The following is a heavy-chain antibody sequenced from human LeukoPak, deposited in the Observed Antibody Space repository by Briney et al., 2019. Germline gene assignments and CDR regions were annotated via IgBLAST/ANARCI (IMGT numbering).Heavy chain of an antibody. Sequence: GGSLRLSCAASGFTSSSYSMNWVRQAPGKGLEWVSYISSSNSAIYYADSVKGRFTISRDNAKNSLFLQMNSLRADDTAVYYCAREYSSTSGRAFDIWGQGTMVTVSS. V-gene: IGHV3-48*01. D-gene: IGHD6-6*01. J-gene: IGHJ3*02. CDR2: ISSSNSAI. CDR3: AREYSSTSGRAFDI. CDR1: GFTSSSYS.